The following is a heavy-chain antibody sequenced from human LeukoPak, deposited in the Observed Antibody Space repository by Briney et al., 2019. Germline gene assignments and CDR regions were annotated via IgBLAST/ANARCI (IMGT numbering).Heavy chain of an antibody. D-gene: IGHD6-19*01. V-gene: IGHV1-18*01. J-gene: IGHJ4*02. CDR3: AREVAVAGILDY. Sequence: GASVKVSCKSSGYIFSSYGISGVRQAPGQGLEGVGWINAYNGNTNSAQKLQGRVTMTTGTTTSTAYIELRRLRSDATAVYCCAREVAVAGILDYWGQGTLVTVSS. CDR1: GYIFSSYG. CDR2: INAYNGNT.